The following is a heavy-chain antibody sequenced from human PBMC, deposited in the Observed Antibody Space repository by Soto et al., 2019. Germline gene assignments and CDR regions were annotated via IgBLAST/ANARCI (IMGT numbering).Heavy chain of an antibody. J-gene: IGHJ4*02. CDR3: ARVDQWLVX. Sequence: PSQSLSLTCDISGDSVSSDSTAWDWIRQSPSRGLEWLGRTYYKSKWFYNYEVSLRSRIAIKSDTSKNQFSLKLNSVTPEDTAVYFCARVDQWLVXWGQGTIVTVSX. V-gene: IGHV6-1*01. D-gene: IGHD6-19*01. CDR1: GDSVSSDSTA. CDR2: TYYKSKWFY.